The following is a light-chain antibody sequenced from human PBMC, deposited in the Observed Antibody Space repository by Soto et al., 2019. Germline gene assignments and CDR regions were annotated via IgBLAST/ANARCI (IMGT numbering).Light chain of an antibody. CDR2: GAS. CDR1: QSVSSSF. J-gene: IGKJ1*01. Sequence: EIVLTQSPGTLSLSPGERATLSCRASQSVSSSFLAWYQQKPGQAPRLLIYGASSRATGIPDRFSGSGSGTDFTLTISRLEPEDFAVYYCQQYVSFWTFGQGTKVEIK. V-gene: IGKV3-20*01. CDR3: QQYVSFWT.